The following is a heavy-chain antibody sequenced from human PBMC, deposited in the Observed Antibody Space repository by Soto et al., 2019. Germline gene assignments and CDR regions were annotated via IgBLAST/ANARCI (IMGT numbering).Heavy chain of an antibody. Sequence: QVQLQESGPGLVKPSGTLSLICIVSGDSVTFGHHYWSWIRQPPGKGLEWIGHIFFTGATNYSPSLMGRATLSVDSVKSQFSLNLTSVTAAGSAIYYRARSLSDSVGSSLGRRLDVWGQGTTVTVSS. CDR2: IFFTGAT. V-gene: IGHV4-61*01. J-gene: IGHJ6*02. CDR1: GDSVTFGHHY. D-gene: IGHD3-10*01. CDR3: ARSLSDSVGSSLGRRLDV.